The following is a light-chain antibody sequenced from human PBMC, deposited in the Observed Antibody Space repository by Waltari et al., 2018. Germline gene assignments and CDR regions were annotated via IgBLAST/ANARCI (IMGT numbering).Light chain of an antibody. J-gene: IGLJ2*01. V-gene: IGLV2-11*01. CDR1: NSDIGEYKY. Sequence: QSALTQPRAVSGSPGQTVTISCTGTNSDIGEYKYFSWFQLHPGKAPKLIIYSLTDRPSGVPHRFSGSKSGSTASLTISGLQPEDEGDYFCCSYAGRYTMIFGGGTRLTVL. CDR2: SLT. CDR3: CSYAGRYTMI.